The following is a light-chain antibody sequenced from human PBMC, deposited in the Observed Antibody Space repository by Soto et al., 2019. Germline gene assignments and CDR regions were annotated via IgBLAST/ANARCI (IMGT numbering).Light chain of an antibody. J-gene: IGKJ1*01. CDR1: QSIRTW. V-gene: IGKV1-5*01. CDR3: QQYNSDLWT. Sequence: DIQMSQSPSTLSASVGDRVTITCRASQSIRTWLAWFQQKPGKAPKLLISDASSLESGVPSRFSGRGSRTEFTLTISSLQPYDFATYYCQQYNSDLWTFGQGTKIEI. CDR2: DAS.